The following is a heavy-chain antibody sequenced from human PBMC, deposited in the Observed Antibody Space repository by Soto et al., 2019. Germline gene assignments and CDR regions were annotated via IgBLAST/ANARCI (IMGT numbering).Heavy chain of an antibody. Sequence: PVGSLRLSCAASGFTFSSYAMHWVRQAPGKGLEWVAVISYDGSNKYYADSVKGRFTISRDNSKNMLYLQMNSLRAEDTAVYYCASGLVDYDFWSGSTDYWGQGTLVTVSS. CDR1: GFTFSSYA. CDR2: ISYDGSNK. CDR3: ASGLVDYDFWSGSTDY. D-gene: IGHD3-3*01. J-gene: IGHJ4*02. V-gene: IGHV3-30-3*01.